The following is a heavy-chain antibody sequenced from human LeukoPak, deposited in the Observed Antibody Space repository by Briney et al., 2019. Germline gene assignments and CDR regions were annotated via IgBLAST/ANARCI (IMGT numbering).Heavy chain of an antibody. Sequence: GSLRLSCAASGFTFSSYSMSWVRQAPGKGLEWVSYISSSSSTIYYADSVKGRFTISRDNAKNSVYLQMNSLRDEDTAVYYCARGEGSSGYYQDYYYYYGMDVWGQGTTVTVSS. CDR3: ARGEGSSGYYQDYYYYYGMDV. D-gene: IGHD3-22*01. V-gene: IGHV3-48*02. CDR1: GFTFSSYS. J-gene: IGHJ6*02. CDR2: ISSSSSTI.